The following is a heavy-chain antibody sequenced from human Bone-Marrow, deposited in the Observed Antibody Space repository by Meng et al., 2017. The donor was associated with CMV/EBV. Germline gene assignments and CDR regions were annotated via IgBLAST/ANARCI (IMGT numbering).Heavy chain of an antibody. CDR2: ISWNSGSI. Sequence: SLKISCAASGFTFDDYAMHWVRQAPGKGLEWVSGISWNSGSIGYADSVKGRFTISRDNAKNSLYLQMNSLRAEDTAVYYCVKNWGSWGQGTLVTVSS. CDR1: GFTFDDYA. V-gene: IGHV3-9*01. D-gene: IGHD3-16*01. CDR3: VKNWGS. J-gene: IGHJ5*02.